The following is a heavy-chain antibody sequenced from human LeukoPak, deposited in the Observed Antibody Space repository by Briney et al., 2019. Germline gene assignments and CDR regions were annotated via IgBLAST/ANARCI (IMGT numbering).Heavy chain of an antibody. CDR2: SNHRGSS. V-gene: IGHV4-34*01. Sequence: PPETLSPTCGVSGGSSSGHYGTSIRQPPGPGLEWSRQSNHRGSSHYDPSLRSRVTISLDTSKTQFPLKLTCVPAADTAVYFCARDKFCSETGNCNIGLFDFWGPGALVTVSS. CDR1: GGSSSGHY. J-gene: IGHJ4*02. D-gene: IGHD2-15*01. CDR3: ARDKFCSETGNCNIGLFDF.